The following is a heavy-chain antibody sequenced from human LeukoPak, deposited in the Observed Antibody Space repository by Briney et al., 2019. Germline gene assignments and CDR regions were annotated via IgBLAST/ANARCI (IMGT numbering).Heavy chain of an antibody. CDR1: GGSFSGYY. D-gene: IGHD3-10*01. Sequence: PSETLSLTCAVYGGSFSGYYWTWIRQPPGKGLEWIGRIYTSGSTNYNPSLKSRVTISVDTSKNQFSLKLSSVTAADTAVYYCARWVEGSFDYWGQGTLVTVSS. V-gene: IGHV4-59*10. CDR3: ARWVEGSFDY. J-gene: IGHJ4*02. CDR2: IYTSGST.